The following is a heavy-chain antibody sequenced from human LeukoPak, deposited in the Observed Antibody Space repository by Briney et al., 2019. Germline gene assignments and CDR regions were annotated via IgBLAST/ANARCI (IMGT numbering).Heavy chain of an antibody. V-gene: IGHV3-74*01. CDR3: VSGSLQSGYNFDY. CDR2: IKYDGSAT. CDR1: GFTFSNYW. D-gene: IGHD3-3*01. Sequence: GGSLRLSCAASGFTFSNYWMHWIRQVPGKGLVWVSHIKYDGSATNYADSVKGRFTISRDNAKNTLYLQMNSLRAEDTAVYYCVSGSLQSGYNFDYWGQGTLVTVSS. J-gene: IGHJ4*02.